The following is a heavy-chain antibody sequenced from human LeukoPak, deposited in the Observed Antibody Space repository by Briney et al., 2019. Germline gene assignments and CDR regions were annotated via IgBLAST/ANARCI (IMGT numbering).Heavy chain of an antibody. Sequence: SYIYYADSLKGRFTISRDNAKNSLYLQMNSLRAEDTAVYYCARVGDSIGGARTSSGAFDIWGQGTMVTVSS. D-gene: IGHD3-16*01. V-gene: IGHV3-21*01. CDR3: ARVGDSIGGARTSSGAFDI. CDR2: SYI. J-gene: IGHJ3*02.